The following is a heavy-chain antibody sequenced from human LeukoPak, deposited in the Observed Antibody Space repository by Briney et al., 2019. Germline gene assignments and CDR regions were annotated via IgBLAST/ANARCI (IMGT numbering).Heavy chain of an antibody. CDR2: ISYDGSNK. Sequence: GRSLRLSCAASGFTFSSYAMHWVRQAPGKGLEWVAVISYDGSNKYYADSVKGRFTISRDNSKNTLYLQMNSLRAEDTAVYYCARARSVGAPPEAFDYWGQGTLVTVSS. V-gene: IGHV3-30-3*01. J-gene: IGHJ4*02. CDR3: ARARSVGAPPEAFDY. CDR1: GFTFSSYA. D-gene: IGHD1-26*01.